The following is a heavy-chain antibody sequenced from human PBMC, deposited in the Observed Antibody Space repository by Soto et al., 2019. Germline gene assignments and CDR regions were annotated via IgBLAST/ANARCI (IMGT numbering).Heavy chain of an antibody. CDR2: IIPISATT. J-gene: IGHJ1*01. D-gene: IGHD2-21*02. CDR3: AQKLRGDSLQH. Sequence: QVQLVQSGAEVKKPGSSVKVSCKASGGTFSSYAISWVRQAPGQGLEWMGGIIPISATTNFAQKFQGRVTITQDQSTSTAYMELSSLRSEDTAVYYCAQKLRGDSLQHWGQGTLVTVSS. V-gene: IGHV1-69*01. CDR1: GGTFSSYA.